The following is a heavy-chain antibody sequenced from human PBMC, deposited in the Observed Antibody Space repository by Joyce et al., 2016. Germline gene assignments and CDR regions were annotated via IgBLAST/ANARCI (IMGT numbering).Heavy chain of an antibody. D-gene: IGHD4-17*01. CDR3: ARGLLDYGLFDY. J-gene: IGHJ4*02. V-gene: IGHV1-2*02. Sequence: QVQLVQSGAEVKKPGASVKVSCEASGYTFTTYYIHWVRQAPGQGLGWMGWMYPNSGGTDFAQKFQGRVTMTRDTSSSTAYLQLSRLTSDDTAVYYCARGLLDYGLFDYWGQGALVTVSS. CDR1: GYTFTTYY. CDR2: MYPNSGGT.